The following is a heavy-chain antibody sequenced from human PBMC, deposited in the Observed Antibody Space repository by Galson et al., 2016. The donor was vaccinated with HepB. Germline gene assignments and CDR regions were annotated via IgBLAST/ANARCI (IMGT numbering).Heavy chain of an antibody. CDR3: ARDIPMQTDAMDV. V-gene: IGHV1-18*01. J-gene: IGHJ6*02. CDR1: GYTFTNYG. D-gene: IGHD2-21*01. CDR2: ISAYSGFP. Sequence: SVKVSCKASGYTFTNYGVTWVRQAPGQGLEWMGCISAYSGFPDHAQKFQGRVSLTTDTSTSTAYMELRSLRSDDTAVYYCARDIPMQTDAMDVWGQGTTVTVSS.